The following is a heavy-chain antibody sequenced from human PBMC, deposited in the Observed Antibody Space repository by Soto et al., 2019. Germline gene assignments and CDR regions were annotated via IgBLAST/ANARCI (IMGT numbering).Heavy chain of an antibody. CDR2: ISDSGRST. Sequence: WGSLRLSCAASGFPFSIFAMSLVRQSPGKGLEWVSTISDSGRSTYYADSVKGRFTISRDNSKNTLYLQMNIVRAEDTADYYCAKNNPFLGAAAADYWGQGTLVTVSS. CDR3: AKNNPFLGAAAADY. CDR1: GFPFSIFA. J-gene: IGHJ4*02. V-gene: IGHV3-23*01. D-gene: IGHD6-13*01.